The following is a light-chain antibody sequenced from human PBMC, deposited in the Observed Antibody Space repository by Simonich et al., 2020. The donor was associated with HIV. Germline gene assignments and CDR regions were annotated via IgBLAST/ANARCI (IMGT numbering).Light chain of an antibody. V-gene: IGKV3-20*01. CDR1: QSGSSSY. CDR3: QQYGSSPLT. Sequence: EIVLTQSPGTLSLSPGERATLSCRASQSGSSSYLAWYQQKPGQAPRLLIYGASGRATGIPDRFSGSGSGTDFTLTISRLEPEDFVVYYCQQYGSSPLTFGGGTKVEIK. J-gene: IGKJ4*01. CDR2: GAS.